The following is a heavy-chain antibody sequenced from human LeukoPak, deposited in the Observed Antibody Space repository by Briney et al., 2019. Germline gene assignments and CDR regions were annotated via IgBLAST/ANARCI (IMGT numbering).Heavy chain of an antibody. J-gene: IGHJ4*02. CDR3: TRGSNSGSFRPDF. CDR1: GFTFDDYA. V-gene: IGHV3-23*01. Sequence: GRSLRLSCAASGFTFDDYAMHWVRQAPGKGLEWVSGIRASDGSTYYADSVKGRFTSSRDNSKNTLYLQMNSLRAEDTAVYYCTRGSNSGSFRPDFWGQGTLVTVSS. D-gene: IGHD1-26*01. CDR2: IRASDGST.